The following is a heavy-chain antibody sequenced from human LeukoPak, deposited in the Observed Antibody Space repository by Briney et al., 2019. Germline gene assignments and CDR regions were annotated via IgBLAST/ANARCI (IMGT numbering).Heavy chain of an antibody. CDR2: IYSGGST. CDR3: ARPLGSKGFDY. V-gene: IGHV3-66*04. J-gene: IGHJ4*02. D-gene: IGHD3-10*01. CDR1: GFTVSSNY. Sequence: GGSLRLSCAASGFTVSSNYMSWVRQAPGKGLEWVSVIYSGGSTYYADSVKGRFTISRDNSKHTLYLQMNSLRAEDTAAYYCARPLGSKGFDYWGQGTLVTVSS.